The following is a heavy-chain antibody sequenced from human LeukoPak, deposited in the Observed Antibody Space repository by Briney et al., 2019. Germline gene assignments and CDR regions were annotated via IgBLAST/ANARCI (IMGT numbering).Heavy chain of an antibody. CDR2: ISSSSSYI. J-gene: IGHJ4*02. CDR3: TRAVAAADFSPGY. D-gene: IGHD6-13*01. V-gene: IGHV3-21*01. CDR1: GFTVSRNY. Sequence: PGGSLRLSCAASGFTVSRNYMNWVRQAPGKGLEWVSCISSSSSYIYYADSVKGRFTISRDNAKNSVYLQMNSLRAEDTAVYYYTRAVAAADFSPGYWGQGTLVTVSS.